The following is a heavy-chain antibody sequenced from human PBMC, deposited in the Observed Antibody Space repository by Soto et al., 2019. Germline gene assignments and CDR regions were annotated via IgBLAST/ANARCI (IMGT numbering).Heavy chain of an antibody. CDR2: ISYDGSNK. J-gene: IGHJ4*02. D-gene: IGHD5-12*01. CDR3: ARSRRVATFRTCYFDY. CDR1: GFTFSSYA. V-gene: IGHV3-30*04. Sequence: GGSLRLSCAASGFTFSSYAMHWVRQAPGKGLEWVAVISYDGSNKYYADSVKGRFTISRDNSKNTLYLQMNSLRAEDTAVYYCARSRRVATFRTCYFDYWGQGTLVTVSS.